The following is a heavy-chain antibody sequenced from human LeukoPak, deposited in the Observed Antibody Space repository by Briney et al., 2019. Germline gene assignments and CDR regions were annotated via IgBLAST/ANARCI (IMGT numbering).Heavy chain of an antibody. CDR1: GFTFSTFS. CDR3: ARVGDYGSGFDF. D-gene: IGHD3-10*01. CDR2: ISGRSNYI. V-gene: IGHV3-21*01. J-gene: IGHJ4*02. Sequence: GGSLRLSCAASGFTFSTFSMNWVRQAPGKGLEWVSSISGRSNYIFYADSVKGRFTISGDNAKNTLYLQMNSLRAEDTAVYYCARVGDYGSGFDFWGQGTLVTVSS.